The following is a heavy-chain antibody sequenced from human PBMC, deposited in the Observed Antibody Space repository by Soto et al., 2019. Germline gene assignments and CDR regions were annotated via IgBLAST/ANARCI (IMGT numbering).Heavy chain of an antibody. CDR3: ARPGGSTAYGLDV. CDR2: IWYDGSKV. J-gene: IGHJ6*02. V-gene: IGHV3-33*01. D-gene: IGHD2-15*01. Sequence: QVQLVESGGGVVQPGRSLRLSCVASRFTFSSYGMHWVRQAPGKGLEWVAVIWYDGSKVYYADSVKGRFTISRDNSRNTLSLQMNSLRTEDTAVYYCARPGGSTAYGLDVWGQGTTVTVSS. CDR1: RFTFSSYG.